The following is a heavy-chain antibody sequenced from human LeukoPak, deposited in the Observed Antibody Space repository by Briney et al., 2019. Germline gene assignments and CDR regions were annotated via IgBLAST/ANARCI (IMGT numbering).Heavy chain of an antibody. V-gene: IGHV3-21*01. CDR2: ISSSSSYI. Sequence: GGSLRLSCAASGFTFSDYSMNWVRQAPGKGLEWVSSISSSSSYIYYADSVKGRFTISRDNAKNSLYLQMNSLRAEDTAVYYCAELGITMIGGVWGKGTTVTISS. CDR1: GFTFSDYS. J-gene: IGHJ6*04. D-gene: IGHD3-10*02. CDR3: AELGITMIGGV.